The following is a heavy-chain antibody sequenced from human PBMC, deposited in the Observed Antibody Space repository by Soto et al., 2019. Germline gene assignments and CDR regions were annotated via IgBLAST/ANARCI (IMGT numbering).Heavy chain of an antibody. CDR3: AREVRRDLYCTNGVCYRGWFDP. V-gene: IGHV1-69*01. J-gene: IGHJ5*02. CDR2: IIPIFGTA. D-gene: IGHD2-8*01. CDR1: GGTFSSYA. Sequence: QVQLVQSGAEVKKPGSSVKVSCKASGGTFSSYAISWVRQAPGQGLEWMGGIIPIFGTANYAQKFQGRVTITADESTSTAYMELSSLRSEDTAVYYCAREVRRDLYCTNGVCYRGWFDPWGQGTLVTVSS.